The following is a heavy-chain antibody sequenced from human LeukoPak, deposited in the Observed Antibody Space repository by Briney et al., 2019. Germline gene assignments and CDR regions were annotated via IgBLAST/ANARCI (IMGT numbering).Heavy chain of an antibody. D-gene: IGHD3-3*01. CDR2: INPNSGGT. Sequence: ASVKVSCKASGYTFTGYYMHWVRQAPGQGLEWMGWINPNSGGTNYAQKFQGRVTMTRDTSISTAYMELSRLRSDDTAVYYCARDSTIFGVVPPDYWGQGTLVTVSS. J-gene: IGHJ4*02. V-gene: IGHV1-2*02. CDR1: GYTFTGYY. CDR3: ARDSTIFGVVPPDY.